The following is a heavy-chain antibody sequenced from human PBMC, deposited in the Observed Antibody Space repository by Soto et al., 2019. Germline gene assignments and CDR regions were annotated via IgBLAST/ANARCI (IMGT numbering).Heavy chain of an antibody. CDR2: IESSGST. J-gene: IGHJ5*02. V-gene: IGHV4-4*07. D-gene: IGHD2-15*01. Sequence: QVQLQESGPGLVKPSETLSLTCSVSDGSISSYYWSWIRQPAGKRLEWIGRIESSGSTTYNPSLKCRVTMSVETSKNQFSLNLSSVAAADTAVYYCARDGEGYCSGGSCSAENWFDPWGQGILVTVSS. CDR3: ARDGEGYCSGGSCSAENWFDP. CDR1: DGSISSYY.